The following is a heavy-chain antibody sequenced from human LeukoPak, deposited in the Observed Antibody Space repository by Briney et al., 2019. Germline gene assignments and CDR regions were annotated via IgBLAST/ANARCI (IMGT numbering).Heavy chain of an antibody. CDR1: GGSISSSSYY. D-gene: IGHD3-22*01. V-gene: IGHV4-39*01. CDR3: ARHYYDSSVYTT. CDR2: IYYSGST. J-gene: IGHJ5*02. Sequence: SETLSLTCTVSGGSISSSSYYWGWIRQPPGRGLEWIVSIYYSGSTYYNPSLTSRVTISVATSKNQFSLTLSSVTAADTAVYYCARHYYDSSVYTTWGQGTLVTVSS.